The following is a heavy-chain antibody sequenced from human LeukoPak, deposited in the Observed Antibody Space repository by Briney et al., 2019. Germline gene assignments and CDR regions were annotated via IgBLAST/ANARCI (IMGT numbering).Heavy chain of an antibody. CDR3: ARGELATFEY. J-gene: IGHJ4*02. D-gene: IGHD5-24*01. V-gene: IGHV3-53*01. CDR1: GFTVSSNY. Sequence: GGSLRLSCAASGFTVSSNYMSWVRQAPGKGLAWVSVIYSGGSTYYADSVKGRFTIDRDNSKNTQYLQMNRLRAEDTAVYYCARGELATFEYWGQGTLVTVSS. CDR2: IYSGGST.